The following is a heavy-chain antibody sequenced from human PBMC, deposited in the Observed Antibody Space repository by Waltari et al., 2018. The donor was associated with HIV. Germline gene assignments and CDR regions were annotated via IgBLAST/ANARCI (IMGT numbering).Heavy chain of an antibody. J-gene: IGHJ4*02. CDR2: IKTKGDGGAT. Sequence: EVQLVESGGDLLKPGGCLRLSCAALGFTLNRVWMSWVRQAPGKGLEWVGRIKTKGDGGATDYAAAVKGRFTISRDDSKNTVYLQMNSLKIEDTAVYYCTSEEDYGSGSHFDYRGQGTLVTVSS. CDR1: GFTLNRVW. CDR3: TSEEDYGSGSHFDY. D-gene: IGHD3-10*01. V-gene: IGHV3-15*01.